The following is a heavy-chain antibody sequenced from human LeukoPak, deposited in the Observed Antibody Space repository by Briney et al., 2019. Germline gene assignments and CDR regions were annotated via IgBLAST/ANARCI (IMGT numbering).Heavy chain of an antibody. CDR3: ARVPRYSYGQGY. CDR1: GGSISSSNYY. V-gene: IGHV4-39*02. Sequence: PSETLSLTCTVSGGSISSSNYYWGWIRQPPGKGLEWIGNIYYAGGTYYNPSLKSRVTIFVDTSMKHFSLRLSSVTAADTGVYSCARVPRYSYGQGYWGQGTLVTVSS. J-gene: IGHJ4*02. CDR2: IYYAGGT. D-gene: IGHD5-18*01.